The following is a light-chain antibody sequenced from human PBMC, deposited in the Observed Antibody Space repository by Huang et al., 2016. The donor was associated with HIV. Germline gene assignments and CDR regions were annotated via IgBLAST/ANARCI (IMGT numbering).Light chain of an antibody. CDR2: AAS. Sequence: DIQMTQSPSSLSASVGDRATITCRASQSISSYLNWYQQKPGTAPKLLIYAASSLQSGVPSRFSGSGSGTDFTLTISSLQPEDFATYYCQESYSTPPTFGQGTKLE. CDR3: QESYSTPPT. CDR1: QSISSY. J-gene: IGKJ2*01. V-gene: IGKV1-39*01.